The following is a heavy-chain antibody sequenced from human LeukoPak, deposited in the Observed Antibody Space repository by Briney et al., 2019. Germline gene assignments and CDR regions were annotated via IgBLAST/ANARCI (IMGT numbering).Heavy chain of an antibody. V-gene: IGHV3-30*04. CDR2: ISYDGSNK. J-gene: IGHJ4*02. D-gene: IGHD1-1*01. Sequence: PGESLRLSCAAYGFTFNRYAMQWDRQAPGKGLEWEAVISYDGSNKYYADFVKGRFTISRDNSKNTLHLQKNSLRAEDTAVYYCARLNETGTLDYWGQGTLVTVSS. CDR1: GFTFNRYA. CDR3: ARLNETGTLDY.